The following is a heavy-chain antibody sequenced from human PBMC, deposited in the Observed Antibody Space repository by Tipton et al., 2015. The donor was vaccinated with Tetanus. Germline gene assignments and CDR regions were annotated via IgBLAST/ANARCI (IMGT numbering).Heavy chain of an antibody. Sequence: TLSLTCTVSRGSISSGTFYWDWIRQPPGKGLEWIGNTYYNGNTLENPSLKGRVTLSLDKSKNQFSLNLTSVTAADTAVYYCARTADNWFDPWGQGTLVTVSS. CDR2: TYYNGNT. CDR1: RGSISSGTFY. D-gene: IGHD2-21*02. V-gene: IGHV4-39*01. CDR3: ARTADNWFDP. J-gene: IGHJ5*02.